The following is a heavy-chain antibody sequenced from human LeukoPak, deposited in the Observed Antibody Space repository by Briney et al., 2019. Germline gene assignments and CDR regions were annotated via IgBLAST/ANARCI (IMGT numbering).Heavy chain of an antibody. Sequence: SETLSLTCNVSGYSISSGYYWGWIRQPPGKGLEWIGSIYHSGSTDYNPSLKSRVTISVDTSKNHFSLKVISVTAADTAVYYCARAVAARYYFDYWGQGTLVTVSS. CDR2: IYHSGST. CDR3: ARAVAARYYFDY. V-gene: IGHV4-38-2*02. J-gene: IGHJ4*02. D-gene: IGHD2-15*01. CDR1: GYSISSGYY.